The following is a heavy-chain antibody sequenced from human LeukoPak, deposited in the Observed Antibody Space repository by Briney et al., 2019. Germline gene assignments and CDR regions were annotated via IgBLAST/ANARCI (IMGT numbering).Heavy chain of an antibody. V-gene: IGHV3-23*01. J-gene: IGHJ3*02. CDR1: GFTFSSYA. CDR3: AKGLRYCGSTSCYTQPRADAFDI. D-gene: IGHD2-2*02. CDR2: ISGSGGST. Sequence: GGSLRLSCAASGFTFSSYAMSWVRQAPGKGLEWVSAISGSGGSTYYADSVKGRFTISRDNSKNTLYLRMNSLRAEDTAVYYCAKGLRYCGSTSCYTQPRADAFDIWGQGTMVTVSS.